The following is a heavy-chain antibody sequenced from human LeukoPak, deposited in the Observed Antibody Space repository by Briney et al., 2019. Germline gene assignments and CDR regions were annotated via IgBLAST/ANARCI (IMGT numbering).Heavy chain of an antibody. J-gene: IGHJ4*02. V-gene: IGHV3-7*01. CDR1: GFTFSTYW. CDR2: IKPDGSEK. CDR3: ARSRFYFDY. Sequence: GGSLRLSCAASGFTFSTYWMGWVRQAPGKGLEWVAKIKPDGSEKDHVDSVKGRFTISRDNAKNSLYLQLNSLRAEDTAVYYCARSRFYFDYWGQGTLVTVST.